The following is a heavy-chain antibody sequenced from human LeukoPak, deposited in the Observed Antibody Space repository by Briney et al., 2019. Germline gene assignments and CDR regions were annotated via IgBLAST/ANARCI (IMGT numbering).Heavy chain of an antibody. CDR1: GDTFTGYY. Sequence: ASVKVSCKASGDTFTGYYMHWVRQAPGQGLEWMGWICPYNPNKNYAQKFQGRVSMTTDTSTSTAYVELRSLRSDDTAVYYCARHYDFWSGSEALYYFDYWGQGTLVTVSS. CDR3: ARHYDFWSGSEALYYFDY. J-gene: IGHJ4*02. D-gene: IGHD3-3*01. CDR2: ICPYNPNK. V-gene: IGHV1-18*04.